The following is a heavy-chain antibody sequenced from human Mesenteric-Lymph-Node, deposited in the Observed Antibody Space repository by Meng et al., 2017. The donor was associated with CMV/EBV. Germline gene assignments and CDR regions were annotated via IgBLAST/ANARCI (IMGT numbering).Heavy chain of an antibody. Sequence: SETLSLTCKATGGSIISNPYYWGWIRQPPGKGLEWIGSIYNTGTAYYNPSLKSRVTMSVDTSTNQLSLKVKSVTAADTAVYYCARQTAERPNWGQGTTVTVSS. CDR2: IYNTGTA. CDR1: GGSIISNPYY. J-gene: IGHJ6*02. V-gene: IGHV4-39*07. CDR3: ARQTAERPN. D-gene: IGHD6-25*01.